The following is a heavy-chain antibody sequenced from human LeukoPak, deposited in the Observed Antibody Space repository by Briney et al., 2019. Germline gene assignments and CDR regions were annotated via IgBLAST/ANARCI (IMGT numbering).Heavy chain of an antibody. CDR3: ARRIAVAASTWFDP. V-gene: IGHV4-38-2*02. CDR2: IYYSGST. CDR1: GYSISNNFY. Sequence: SETLSLTCTVSGYSISNNFYWAWIRQSPGKGLEWIGSIYYSGSTYYNPSLKSRVTISVDTSKNQFSLKLSSVTAADTAVYYCARRIAVAASTWFDPWGQGALVTVSS. D-gene: IGHD6-19*01. J-gene: IGHJ5*02.